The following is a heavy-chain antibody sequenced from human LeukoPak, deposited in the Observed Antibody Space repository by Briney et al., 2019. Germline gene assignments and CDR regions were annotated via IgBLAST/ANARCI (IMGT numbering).Heavy chain of an antibody. D-gene: IGHD3-3*01. CDR1: GGTFSSYA. CDR2: IIPIFGTA. Sequence: GASVKVSCKASGGTFSSYAISWVRQAPGQGLEWMGRIIPIFGTANYAQKFQGRVTITADKSTSTAYMELSSLRSEDTAVYYCARDHGTDYDFWSGYFSHAFDIWGQGTMVTVSS. J-gene: IGHJ3*02. CDR3: ARDHGTDYDFWSGYFSHAFDI. V-gene: IGHV1-69*06.